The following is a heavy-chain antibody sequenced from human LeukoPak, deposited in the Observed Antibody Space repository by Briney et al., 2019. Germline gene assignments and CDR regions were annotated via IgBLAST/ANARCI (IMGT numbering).Heavy chain of an antibody. CDR3: ARGPTYYDILTGYYSIYYYYYYYMDV. CDR1: GGSISSYY. CDR2: IYYSGST. Sequence: SETLSLTCTVSGGSISSYYWSWIRQPPGKGLEWIGYIYYSGSTNYNPSLKSRVTISVDTSKNQFSLKLSSVTAADTAVYYCARGPTYYDILTGYYSIYYYYYYYMDVWGKGTTVTISS. D-gene: IGHD3-9*01. V-gene: IGHV4-59*01. J-gene: IGHJ6*03.